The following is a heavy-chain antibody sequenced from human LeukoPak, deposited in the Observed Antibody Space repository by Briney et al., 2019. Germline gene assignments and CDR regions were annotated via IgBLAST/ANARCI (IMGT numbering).Heavy chain of an antibody. D-gene: IGHD2-2*01. J-gene: IGHJ4*02. CDR2: IKEDGSQK. Sequence: GGSLRLSCEATGFTFSNYGMHWVRQAPGKGLEWVATIKEDGSQKYYVDSVKGRFTISRDNAKNSLYLQMNSLRAEDTAVYYCASYCSRTTCHKFDYWGQGTLVTVSS. CDR3: ASYCSRTTCHKFDY. V-gene: IGHV3-7*01. CDR1: GFTFSNYG.